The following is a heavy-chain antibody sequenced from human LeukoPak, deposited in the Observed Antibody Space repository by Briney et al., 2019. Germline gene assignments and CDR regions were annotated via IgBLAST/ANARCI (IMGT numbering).Heavy chain of an antibody. D-gene: IGHD1-26*01. CDR1: GFTFSSYA. V-gene: IGHV3-66*01. Sequence: HAGGSLRLSCAASGFTFSSYAMHWVRQAPGKGLEWVSVIYSGGTTYYADSVKGRFTISRDNSKNALYLQMNSLRAEDTAVYYCARDFRAIVGVTDAFDIWGQGTMVTVSS. CDR2: IYSGGTT. CDR3: ARDFRAIVGVTDAFDI. J-gene: IGHJ3*02.